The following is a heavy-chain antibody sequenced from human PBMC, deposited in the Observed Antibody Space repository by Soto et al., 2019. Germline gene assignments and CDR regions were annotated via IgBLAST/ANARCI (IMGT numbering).Heavy chain of an antibody. V-gene: IGHV4-31*03. J-gene: IGHJ5*02. CDR1: GGSISSGGYY. CDR3: AREEGGGYDHRWFDP. D-gene: IGHD5-12*01. Sequence: QVQLQESGPGLVKPSQTLSLTCTVSGGSISSGGYYWSWIRQHPGKGLEWIGYIYYSGSTYYNPSLKRRVTIPVDTSKNQFSLKLSSVTAADTAVYYCAREEGGGYDHRWFDPWGQGTLVTVSS. CDR2: IYYSGST.